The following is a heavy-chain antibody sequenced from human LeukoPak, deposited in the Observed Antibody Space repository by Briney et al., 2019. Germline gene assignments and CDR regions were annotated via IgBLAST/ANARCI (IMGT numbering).Heavy chain of an antibody. CDR3: ARGDYYDNSGSLYY. J-gene: IGHJ4*02. D-gene: IGHD3-22*01. V-gene: IGHV4-38-2*01. Sequence: PSETLSLTCAVSGYSISSGYYWGWIRQPPGKGLEWIGSIYHSGSTYYNPSLKSRVTISVDTSKNQFSLKLSSVTAADTAVYYCARGDYYDNSGSLYYWGQGTLVTVSS. CDR2: IYHSGST. CDR1: GYSISSGYY.